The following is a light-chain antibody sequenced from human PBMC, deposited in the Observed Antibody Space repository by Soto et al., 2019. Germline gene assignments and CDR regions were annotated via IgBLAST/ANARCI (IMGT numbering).Light chain of an antibody. CDR1: QGISSA. J-gene: IGKJ3*01. CDR3: QQFNSYPIT. Sequence: AIQLTQSPSSVSASVGDRVTITCRASQGISSALAWYQQKPGKAPKLLIYDASSLKSGVPSRFTGSGSGTDFTLTISSLQPDDFATYYCQQFNSYPITFGPGTKVDVK. CDR2: DAS. V-gene: IGKV1-13*02.